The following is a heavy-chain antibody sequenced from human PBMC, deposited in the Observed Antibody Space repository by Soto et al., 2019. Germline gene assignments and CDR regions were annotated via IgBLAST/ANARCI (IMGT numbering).Heavy chain of an antibody. CDR1: GGSISGDDYF. CDR2: ISYSGKS. J-gene: IGHJ4*02. CDR3: ARALRGAYYFDY. Sequence: PSETLSLTCTVSGGSISGDDYFWGWIRQPPGKGLESIGYISYSGKSFYNPSLKSRVTISVDTSKNLFSLTLRSVSAADTAVYYCARALRGAYYFDYWGQGTLVTVSS. V-gene: IGHV4-30-4*01. D-gene: IGHD1-26*01.